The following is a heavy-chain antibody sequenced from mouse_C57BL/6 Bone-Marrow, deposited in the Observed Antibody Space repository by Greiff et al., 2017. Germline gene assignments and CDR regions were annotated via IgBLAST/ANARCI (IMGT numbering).Heavy chain of an antibody. V-gene: IGHV1-53*01. CDR2: INPNNGGS. D-gene: IGHD1-1*01. CDR3: ARSGVYGSSLYWYFDV. J-gene: IGHJ1*03. CDR1: GYTFTSYW. Sequence: QVQLQQPGTELVKPGASVKLSCKASGYTFTSYWMHWVKQRPGQGLEWIGNINPNNGGSNYNEKFKNKAPLTVDKSSSTTYMKLSSLTSEDSAVYFCARSGVYGSSLYWYFDVWGTGTTVTVSS.